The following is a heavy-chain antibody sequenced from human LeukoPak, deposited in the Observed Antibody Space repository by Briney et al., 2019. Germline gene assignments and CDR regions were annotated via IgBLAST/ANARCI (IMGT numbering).Heavy chain of an antibody. CDR2: IRSKAYGGTT. Sequence: GGSLRLSCTASGFTFGDYAMSWFRQAPGKGLEWVGFIRSKAYGGTTEYAASVKGRFTISRDDSKSIAYLQMNSLKTEDTAVYYCTRDRGMYYYGSGSVNYWGQGTLVTVSP. D-gene: IGHD3-10*01. CDR3: TRDRGMYYYGSGSVNY. CDR1: GFTFGDYA. J-gene: IGHJ4*02. V-gene: IGHV3-49*03.